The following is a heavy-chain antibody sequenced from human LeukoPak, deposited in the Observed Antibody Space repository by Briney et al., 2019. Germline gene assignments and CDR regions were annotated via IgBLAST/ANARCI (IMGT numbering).Heavy chain of an antibody. CDR2: INPSGGST. CDR3: ARVFYDYVWGSSD. D-gene: IGHD3-16*01. J-gene: IGHJ4*02. Sequence: ASVKVSCKASGYTFTSYYMHWVRQAPGQGLEWMGIINPSGGSTSYAQKLQGRVTMTTDTSTSTAYMELRSLRSDDTAVYYCARVFYDYVWGSSDWGQGTLVTVSS. CDR1: GYTFTSYY. V-gene: IGHV1-46*01.